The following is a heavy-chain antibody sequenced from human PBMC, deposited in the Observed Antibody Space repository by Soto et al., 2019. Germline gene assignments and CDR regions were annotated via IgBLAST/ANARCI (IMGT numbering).Heavy chain of an antibody. V-gene: IGHV1-18*01. CDR2: ISGYNGHT. CDR3: ARLLQYFAPDY. D-gene: IGHD1-26*01. J-gene: IGHJ4*02. Sequence: QVHLEQSGGEVKKPGASVKVSCKASNYTFSGYAISWVRQAPGQGLEWMGWISGYNGHTTYAPKFQGRLTMTTDTSTTTAYMDLRSLGSDDTAIYYCARLLQYFAPDYWGQGTLVTVSS. CDR1: NYTFSGYA.